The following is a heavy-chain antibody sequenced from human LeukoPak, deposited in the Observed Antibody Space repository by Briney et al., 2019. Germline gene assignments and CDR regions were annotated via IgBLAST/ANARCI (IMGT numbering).Heavy chain of an antibody. J-gene: IGHJ4*02. CDR1: GFTFSSYW. Sequence: PGGSLRLSCAASGFTFSSYWMTRVRQAPGKGLEWVANIKQDGSEKYYVDSVKGRFTISRDNAKNSLYLQMNSLRADDTAVYYCARDLVPAALDCWGQGTLVTVSS. V-gene: IGHV3-7*01. CDR3: ARDLVPAALDC. D-gene: IGHD2-2*01. CDR2: IKQDGSEK.